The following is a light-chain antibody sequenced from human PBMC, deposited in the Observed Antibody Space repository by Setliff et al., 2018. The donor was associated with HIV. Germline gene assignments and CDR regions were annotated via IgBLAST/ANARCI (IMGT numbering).Light chain of an antibody. J-gene: IGLJ1*01. CDR1: SSNIGSNY. Sequence: QSVLTQPPSASGTPGQTVTIPCSGSSSNIGSNYVYWYQQPPGTAPKLLIYRDTQRPSGVPDRFSGSKSGSSASMAISGLRSEDEADYYCAAWDDSMSGLYVFGSGTKVTV. V-gene: IGLV1-47*01. CDR2: RDT. CDR3: AAWDDSMSGLYV.